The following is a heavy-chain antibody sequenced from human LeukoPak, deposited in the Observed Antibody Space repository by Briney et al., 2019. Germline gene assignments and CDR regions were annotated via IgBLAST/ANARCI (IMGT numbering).Heavy chain of an antibody. J-gene: IGHJ6*02. CDR2: IYHSGST. Sequence: PSETLSLTCAVSGGSISSSNWWGWVRQPPGKGLEWIGEIYHSGSTNYNPSLKSRVTISVDKSKNQFSLKLSSVTAADTAVYYCARDRGAPWEYYDFWSGYYPDYYYYGMDVWGQGTTVTVSS. D-gene: IGHD3-3*01. CDR1: GGSISSSNW. V-gene: IGHV4-4*02. CDR3: ARDRGAPWEYYDFWSGYYPDYYYYGMDV.